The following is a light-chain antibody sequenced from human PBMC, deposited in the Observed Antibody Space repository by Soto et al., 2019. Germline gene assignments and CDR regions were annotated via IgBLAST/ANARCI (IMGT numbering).Light chain of an antibody. CDR2: GVS. V-gene: IGLV2-14*01. Sequence: QSVLTQPASVSGSPGQSITISCTGTGSDVGGYDYVSWYQQHPGKAPKLILYGVSYRPSGVSNRFSGSKSGNSASLTISGLQAEDEADYYCSSYTTTYTWVFGGGTKVTVL. J-gene: IGLJ2*01. CDR1: GSDVGGYDY. CDR3: SSYTTTYTWV.